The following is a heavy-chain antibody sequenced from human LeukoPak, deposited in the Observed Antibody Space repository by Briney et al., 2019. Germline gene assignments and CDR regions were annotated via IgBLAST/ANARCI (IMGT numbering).Heavy chain of an antibody. CDR3: AKDLLAGFGELSTFDY. CDR2: ISGSGGST. J-gene: IGHJ4*02. CDR1: GFTFSNAW. Sequence: GGSLRLSCAASGFTFSNAWMSWVRQAPGKGLEWVSAISGSGGSTYYADSVKGRFTISRDNSKNTLYLQMNSLGAEDTAVYYCAKDLLAGFGELSTFDYWGQGTLVTVSS. D-gene: IGHD3-10*01. V-gene: IGHV3-23*01.